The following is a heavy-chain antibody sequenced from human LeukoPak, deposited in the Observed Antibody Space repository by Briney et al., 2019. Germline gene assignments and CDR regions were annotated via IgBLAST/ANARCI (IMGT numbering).Heavy chain of an antibody. CDR3: ARDSAGYSGTFFDY. Sequence: VASVKVSCTASGYTFTSYGISWVRQAPGQGLEWMGWISAYNGNTNYAQKLQGRVTMTTDTSTSTAYMELRSLRSDDTAVYYCARDSAGYSGTFFDYWGQGTLVTVSS. CDR1: GYTFTSYG. CDR2: ISAYNGNT. J-gene: IGHJ4*02. D-gene: IGHD5-12*01. V-gene: IGHV1-18*01.